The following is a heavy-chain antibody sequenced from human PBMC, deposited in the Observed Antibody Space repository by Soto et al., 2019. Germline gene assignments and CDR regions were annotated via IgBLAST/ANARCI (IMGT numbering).Heavy chain of an antibody. CDR1: GYSVARYF. Sequence: ASVKVSCKASGYSVARYFMHWVRQAPGQGLEWLGVINPSADTTTYAQKFQGRVTMTRDTSTNTVFMDVSSLRPEDTAIYYCARGGSSPVFCYYCGLDVWGQGTTVTVSS. J-gene: IGHJ6*02. D-gene: IGHD6-13*01. V-gene: IGHV1-46*01. CDR3: ARGGSSPVFCYYCGLDV. CDR2: INPSADTT.